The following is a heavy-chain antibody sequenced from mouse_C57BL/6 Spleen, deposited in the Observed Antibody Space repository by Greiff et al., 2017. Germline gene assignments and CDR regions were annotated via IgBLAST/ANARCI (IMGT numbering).Heavy chain of an antibody. J-gene: IGHJ1*03. CDR2: ISSGSSTI. D-gene: IGHD2-4*01. V-gene: IGHV5-17*01. CDR3: AREDYDVYCDV. Sequence: DVMLVESGGGLVKPGGSLKLSCAASGFTFSDYGMHWVRQAPEQGLEWVAYISSGSSTIYYTDTVKGRFTISIDNATNTLFLQMTSLRSEDTAMYYCAREDYDVYCDVWGTGTTVTVSS. CDR1: GFTFSDYG.